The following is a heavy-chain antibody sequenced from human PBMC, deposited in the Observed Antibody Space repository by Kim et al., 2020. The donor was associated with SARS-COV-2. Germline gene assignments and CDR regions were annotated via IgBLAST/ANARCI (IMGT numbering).Heavy chain of an antibody. CDR2: INHSGST. CDR1: GGSFSGYY. J-gene: IGHJ5*02. V-gene: IGHV4-34*01. CDR3: SRCYSSSWPLEGFAP. D-gene: IGHD6-13*01. Sequence: SETLSLTCAVYGGSFSGYYWSWIRQPPGKGLEWIGEINHSGSTTYNPSLKSRVTISVDTSKNQFSLKLSSVTAADTAVFYCSRCYSSSWPLEGFAPWG.